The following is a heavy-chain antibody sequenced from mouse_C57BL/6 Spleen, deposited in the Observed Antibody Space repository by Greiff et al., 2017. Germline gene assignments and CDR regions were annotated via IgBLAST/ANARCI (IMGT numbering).Heavy chain of an antibody. J-gene: IGHJ1*03. CDR1: GYAFSSSW. CDR2: IYPGDGDT. CDR3: ARNYDGYPRYFDV. D-gene: IGHD2-3*01. V-gene: IGHV1-82*01. Sequence: VQLQQSGPELVKPGASVKISCKASGYAFSSSWMNWVKQRPGKGLEWIGRIYPGDGDTNYNGKFKGKATLTADKSSSTAYMQLSSLTSEDSAVYFCARNYDGYPRYFDVWGTGTTVTVSS.